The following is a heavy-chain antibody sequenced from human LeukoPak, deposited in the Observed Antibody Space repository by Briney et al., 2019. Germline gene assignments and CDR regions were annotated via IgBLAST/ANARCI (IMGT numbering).Heavy chain of an antibody. J-gene: IGHJ6*03. CDR2: VNLNSGGT. Sequence: GASVKVSCKASGYTFTGYYMHWVRQAPGQGLEWMGWVNLNSGGTNYAHRFQDRVTITRDTSISTVYMELNNLRSDDTAVYYCARDWDQLVPSKGGPPRHFCFMDVWGKGTSVIVSS. CDR3: ARDWDQLVPSKGGPPRHFCFMDV. V-gene: IGHV1-2*07. CDR1: GYTFTGYY. D-gene: IGHD3-10*01.